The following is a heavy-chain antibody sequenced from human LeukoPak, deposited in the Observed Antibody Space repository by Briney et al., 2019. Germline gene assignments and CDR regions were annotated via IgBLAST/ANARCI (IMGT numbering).Heavy chain of an antibody. CDR2: TYYRSKSYN. CDR3: ARVIAAAGTSFDY. V-gene: IGHV6-1*01. CDR1: GDSVSSNSAV. D-gene: IGHD6-13*01. Sequence: SQTLSLTCAISGDSVSSNSAVWNWIRQSPSRGLEWLGRTYYRSKSYNDYAVSVTSRITINPDTSKNQFSLQLNSVTPEDTAVYYCARVIAAAGTSFDYWGQGTLVTVSS. J-gene: IGHJ4*02.